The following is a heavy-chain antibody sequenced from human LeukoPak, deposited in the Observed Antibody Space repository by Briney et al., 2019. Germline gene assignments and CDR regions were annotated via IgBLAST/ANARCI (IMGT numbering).Heavy chain of an antibody. CDR2: INPSGGST. D-gene: IGHD4-17*01. CDR3: ATSETYGFHGTHLDF. Sequence: ASVKVSCKASGHTFTSYYIHCVRQTPGQGLEWMGIINPSGGSTSYSQMFQGRVSMTSDTSTSTVYMELSSLRSEDTAVYYCATSETYGFHGTHLDFWGQGTLVTVSS. CDR1: GHTFTSYY. V-gene: IGHV1-46*01. J-gene: IGHJ4*02.